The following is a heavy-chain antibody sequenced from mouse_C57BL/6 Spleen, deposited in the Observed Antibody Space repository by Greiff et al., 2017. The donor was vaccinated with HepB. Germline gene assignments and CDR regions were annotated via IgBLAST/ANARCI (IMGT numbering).Heavy chain of an antibody. CDR3: AREGDGSSWFAY. CDR2: INPNYGTT. J-gene: IGHJ3*01. V-gene: IGHV1-39*01. D-gene: IGHD1-1*01. CDR1: GYSFTDYN. Sequence: LVESGPELVKPGASVKISCKASGYSFTDYNMNWVKQSNGKSLEWIGVINPNYGTTSYNQKFKGKATLTVDQSSSTAYMQLNSRTSEDSAVYYCAREGDGSSWFAYWGQGTLVTVSA.